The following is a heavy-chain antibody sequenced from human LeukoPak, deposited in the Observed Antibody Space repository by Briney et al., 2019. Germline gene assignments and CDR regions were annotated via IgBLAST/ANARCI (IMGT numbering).Heavy chain of an antibody. Sequence: SETLSLTCTVSGGSISSYYWSWIRQPPGKGLEWIGYIYTSGSTNYNPSLKSRVTISVDTSKNQFSLKLSSVTAADAAVYYCARERHGYCSSTSCTGFDPWGQGTLVTVSS. J-gene: IGHJ5*02. CDR3: ARERHGYCSSTSCTGFDP. CDR1: GGSISSYY. V-gene: IGHV4-4*09. CDR2: IYTSGST. D-gene: IGHD2-2*01.